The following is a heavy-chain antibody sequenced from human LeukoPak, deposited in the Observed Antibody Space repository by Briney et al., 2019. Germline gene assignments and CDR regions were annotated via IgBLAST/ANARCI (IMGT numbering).Heavy chain of an antibody. D-gene: IGHD3-22*01. Sequence: SETLSLTCAVYGGSFSGYYWSWIRQPPGKGLEWIGEINHSGSANYNPSLKSRVTISVDTSKNQFSLKLSSVTAADTAVYYCARGRGYYYDSSGYYYLIWGQGTLVTVSS. J-gene: IGHJ4*02. V-gene: IGHV4-34*01. CDR1: GGSFSGYY. CDR3: ARGRGYYYDSSGYYYLI. CDR2: INHSGSA.